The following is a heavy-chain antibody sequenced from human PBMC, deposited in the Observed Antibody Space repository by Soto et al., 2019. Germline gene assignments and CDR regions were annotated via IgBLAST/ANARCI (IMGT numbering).Heavy chain of an antibody. D-gene: IGHD5-12*01. CDR3: ARDTYSGYDFGL. V-gene: IGHV4-30-4*01. CDR2: IPSRGRP. CDR1: GASVAGGSYY. Sequence: QVQLRESGPGLVKPSQTLSLTCSVSGASVAGGSYYWSWVRQPPGKGLEWIGYIPSRGRPFYNPSPTSRGTISADTSKNQISPQLTSVTAADTAVYYCARDTYSGYDFGLWGQGTLVTVSS. J-gene: IGHJ5*02.